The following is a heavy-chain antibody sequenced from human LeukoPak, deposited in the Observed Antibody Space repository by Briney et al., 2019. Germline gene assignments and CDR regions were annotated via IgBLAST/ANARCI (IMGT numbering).Heavy chain of an antibody. CDR1: GYTFTGYY. CDR2: ISAYNGNT. Sequence: ASVKVSCKASGYTFTGYYMHWVRQAPEQGLEWMGWISAYNGNTNYAQKLQGRVTMTTDASTSTAYMELRSLRSDDTAVYYCARDPGYSYGTSWFDPWGQGTLVTVSS. D-gene: IGHD5-18*01. CDR3: ARDPGYSYGTSWFDP. V-gene: IGHV1-18*04. J-gene: IGHJ5*02.